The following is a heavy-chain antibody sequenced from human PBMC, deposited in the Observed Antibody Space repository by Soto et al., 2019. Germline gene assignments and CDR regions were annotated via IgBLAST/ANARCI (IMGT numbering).Heavy chain of an antibody. J-gene: IGHJ4*02. Sequence: GGSLRLSCAASGFTFSGYSMYWVRQAPGKGLEWVSYISSSSSTIYYADSVKGRFTISRDNAKNSLYLQMNSLRAEDTAVYYCARGTIAAAGAGWGQGTLVTVSS. CDR3: ARGTIAAAGAG. D-gene: IGHD6-13*01. V-gene: IGHV3-48*01. CDR1: GFTFSGYS. CDR2: ISSSSSTI.